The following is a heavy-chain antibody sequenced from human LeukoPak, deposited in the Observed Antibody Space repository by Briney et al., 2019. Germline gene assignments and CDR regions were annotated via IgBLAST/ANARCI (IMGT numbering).Heavy chain of an antibody. CDR3: AREPYGSGSYGAFDI. D-gene: IGHD3-10*01. Sequence: GGSLRLSCAASGFTFDDYGMSWVRQAPGKGLEWVSGINWNGGSTGYADSVKGRFTISRDNAKNSLYLQMNSLRAEDTALYYCAREPYGSGSYGAFDIWGQGTVVTVSS. CDR2: INWNGGST. CDR1: GFTFDDYG. J-gene: IGHJ3*02. V-gene: IGHV3-20*04.